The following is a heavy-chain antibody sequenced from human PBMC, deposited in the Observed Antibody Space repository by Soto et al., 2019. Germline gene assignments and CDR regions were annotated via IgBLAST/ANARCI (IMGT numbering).Heavy chain of an antibody. CDR3: ARDRSSSSL. D-gene: IGHD6-6*01. CDR1: GYTFTNYG. CDR2: ISAYNRKT. Sequence: QAQLVQSGAEVKKPGASVKVSCKASGYTFTNYGISWVRQAPGQGLEWMGWISAYNRKTDYAQKFQGRVIMTTDTATSTAYMELRSLRSDDTAVYYCARDRSSSSLWGQGTLVTVSS. V-gene: IGHV1-18*01. J-gene: IGHJ4*02.